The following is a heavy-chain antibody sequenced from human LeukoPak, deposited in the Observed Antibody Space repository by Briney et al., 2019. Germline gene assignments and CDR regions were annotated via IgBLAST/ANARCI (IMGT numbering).Heavy chain of an antibody. CDR1: GYTLTELS. V-gene: IGHV1-24*01. CDR3: ALITMVRGVIITPFDY. D-gene: IGHD3-10*01. CDR2: FDPEDGET. J-gene: IGHJ4*02. Sequence: ASVKVSCKVSGYTLTELSMHWVRQAPGKGLEWMGGFDPEDGETIYAQKFQGRVTMTEDTSTDTAYMELSSLRSEDTAVYYCALITMVRGVIITPFDYWGQGTLVTASS.